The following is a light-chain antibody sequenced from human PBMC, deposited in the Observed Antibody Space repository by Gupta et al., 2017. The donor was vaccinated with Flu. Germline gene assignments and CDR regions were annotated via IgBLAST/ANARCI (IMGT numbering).Light chain of an antibody. CDR3: QQRSNWLT. V-gene: IGKV3-11*01. CDR2: DAS. Sequence: GERATLSCRASQSVSSSLAWYQQKPGQAPRLLISDASNRATGIPARFSASGSGTDFTLTISSLEPEDFAVYYCQQRSNWLTFGGGTKVEIK. CDR1: QSVSSS. J-gene: IGKJ4*01.